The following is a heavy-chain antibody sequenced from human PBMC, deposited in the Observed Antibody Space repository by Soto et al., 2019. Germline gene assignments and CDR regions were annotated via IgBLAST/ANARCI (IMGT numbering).Heavy chain of an antibody. J-gene: IGHJ2*01. D-gene: IGHD2-21*02. CDR2: IYYSGST. V-gene: IGHV4-61*08. CDR3: ARDRGGIHCGGDCSGWYFDL. CDR1: GGSISSGGYY. Sequence: SETLSLTCAVSGGSISSGGYYWSWIRQPPGKGLEWIGYIYYSGSTNYNPSLKSRVTISVDTSKNQFSLKLSSVTAADTAVYYCARDRGGIHCGGDCSGWYFDLWGRGTLVTSPQ.